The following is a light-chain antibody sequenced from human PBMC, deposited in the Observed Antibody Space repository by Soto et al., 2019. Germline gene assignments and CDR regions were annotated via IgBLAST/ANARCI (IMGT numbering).Light chain of an antibody. V-gene: IGKV3-15*01. CDR2: SAS. CDR3: QKYNNWPPYS. Sequence: IVMTQSPATLSVSPGESATLSCRASQSVGTNLAWYQQTPGQATRVLIHSASTRATGIPARVSGRGSHTEFTITISGPQSEDFAIYYCQKYNNWPPYSFGQGTKLETK. J-gene: IGKJ2*01. CDR1: QSVGTN.